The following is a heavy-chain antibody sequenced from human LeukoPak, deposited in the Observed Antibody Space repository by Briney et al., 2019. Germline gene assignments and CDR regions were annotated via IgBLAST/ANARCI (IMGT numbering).Heavy chain of an antibody. J-gene: IGHJ4*02. CDR2: IRYDGSNK. CDR3: AKDRHDYYDSSGVFDY. V-gene: IGHV3-30*02. CDR1: GFTFSSYG. D-gene: IGHD3-22*01. Sequence: GGSLRLSCAASGFTFSSYGMHWVRQAPGKGLEWVAFIRYDGSNKYYADSVKGRFTISRDNSKNTLYLQMNSLRAEDTAVYYCAKDRHDYYDSSGVFDYWGQGTLVTVSS.